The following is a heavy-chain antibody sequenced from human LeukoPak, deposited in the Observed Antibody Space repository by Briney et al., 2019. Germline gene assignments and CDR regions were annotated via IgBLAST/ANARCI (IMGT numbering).Heavy chain of an antibody. CDR1: GYTFTSYG. V-gene: IGHV1-2*02. J-gene: IGHJ4*02. CDR3: ARDVRPVTKAVHGTGDY. D-gene: IGHD3-10*01. Sequence: ASVKVSCKASGYTFTSYGISWVRQAPGQGLEWMGWINANSGGTNYAQKFQGRVTMTRDTSISTSYMEQSRLRSDDTAVYYCARDVRPVTKAVHGTGDYWGQGTQVTVSS. CDR2: INANSGGT.